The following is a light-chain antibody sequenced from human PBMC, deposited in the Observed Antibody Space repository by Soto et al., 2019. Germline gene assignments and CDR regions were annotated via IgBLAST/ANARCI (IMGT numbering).Light chain of an antibody. CDR2: DVS. J-gene: IGLJ1*01. Sequence: QSVLTQPASVSGSPGQSITISCTGTSSYVGRYHYVSWYQQYPGKAPKVMIYDVSNRPSGVSNRFSGSKSGTTASLTISGLQAEDEADYYCSSYTSSITYVFGTGTKVTAL. CDR1: SSYVGRYHY. V-gene: IGLV2-14*01. CDR3: SSYTSSITYV.